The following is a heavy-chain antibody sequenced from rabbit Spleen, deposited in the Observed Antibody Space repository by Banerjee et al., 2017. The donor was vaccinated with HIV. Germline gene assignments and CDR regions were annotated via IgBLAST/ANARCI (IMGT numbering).Heavy chain of an antibody. J-gene: IGHJ3*01. Sequence: EESGGGLVQPEGSLTLTCKASGFSFDYKNVICWVRQAPGKGLEWIACINSDTGKNVYATWAKGRFTISRTSSTTVTLQMTSLTVADTASYFCARDLPGVIGWNFGFWGQGTLVTVS. V-gene: IGHV1S45*01. CDR1: GFSFDYKNV. D-gene: IGHD3-1*01. CDR3: ARDLPGVIGWNFGF. CDR2: INSDTGKN.